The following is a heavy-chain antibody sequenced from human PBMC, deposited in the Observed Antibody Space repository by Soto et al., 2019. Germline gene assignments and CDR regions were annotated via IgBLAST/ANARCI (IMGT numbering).Heavy chain of an antibody. J-gene: IGHJ5*02. D-gene: IGHD3-10*01. CDR2: VYYRGSL. V-gene: IGHV4-30-4*01. CDR3: ARGAGPPKNWFDP. Sequence: SETLTLTCSFSGYSINNYYHLWTWIRRKRGDGLKWIGYVYYRGSLYYIPSLKTRVSISLHKSKNFFSLQLTSVTAADTAVYYCARGAGPPKNWFDPWGQGTLVTVSS. CDR1: GYSINNYYHL.